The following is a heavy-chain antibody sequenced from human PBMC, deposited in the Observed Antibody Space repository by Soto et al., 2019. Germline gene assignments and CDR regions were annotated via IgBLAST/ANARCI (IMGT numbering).Heavy chain of an antibody. V-gene: IGHV1-2*02. CDR1: GYTFTGYY. CDR2: INPNSGGT. Sequence: ASVKVSRKASGYTFTGYYMHWVRQAPGQGLEWMGWINPNSGGTNYAQKFQGRVTMTRDTSISTAYMELSRLRSDDTAVYYCAREEWELHYYYYGMDVWGQGTTVTVSS. CDR3: AREEWELHYYYYGMDV. D-gene: IGHD1-26*01. J-gene: IGHJ6*02.